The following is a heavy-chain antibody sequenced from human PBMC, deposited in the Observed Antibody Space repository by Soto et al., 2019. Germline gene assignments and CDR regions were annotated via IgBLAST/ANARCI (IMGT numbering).Heavy chain of an antibody. CDR3: ARDTANRWRAIAS. CDR1: GFTFSSYT. Sequence: EVQLVESGGGLVQPGGSLRLACAASGFTFSSYTMNWVRQAPGKGLEWVASITSYSSYINYADSVTGRFTISRDNATTAVLLQNYRLRVEATAAYYWARDTANRWRAIASWGHGALVTVSS. D-gene: IGHD5-18*01. CDR2: ITSYSSYI. V-gene: IGHV3-21*01. J-gene: IGHJ5*01.